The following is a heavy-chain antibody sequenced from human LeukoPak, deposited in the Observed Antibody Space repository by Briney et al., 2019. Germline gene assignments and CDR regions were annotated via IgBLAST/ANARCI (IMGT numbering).Heavy chain of an antibody. J-gene: IGHJ4*02. CDR2: IKQDGSEK. Sequence: GGSLRLSCAASGFTFSSYWMSWVRQAPGKGLEWVANIKQDGSEKYYVDSVKGRFTISRDNTKNSLYLQMNSLRAEDTALYYCAKDKYRDSSGWYYFDYWGQGTLVTVSS. CDR3: AKDKYRDSSGWYYFDY. D-gene: IGHD6-19*01. V-gene: IGHV3-7*03. CDR1: GFTFSSYW.